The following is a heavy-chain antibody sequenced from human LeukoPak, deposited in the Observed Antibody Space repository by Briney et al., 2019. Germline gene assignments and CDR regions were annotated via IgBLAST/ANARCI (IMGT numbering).Heavy chain of an antibody. Sequence: GASVKVSFKASGYTFINFGINWVRQAPGQGGEWMGWISGNNDNPNYVQKFQGRFTVTTDSSTKTDYMELRNLRFADTAVYYCARDGTSTDDYWGQGTLVTVSS. CDR3: ARDGTSTDDY. CDR1: GYTFINFG. V-gene: IGHV1-18*01. CDR2: ISGNNDNP. D-gene: IGHD2-2*01. J-gene: IGHJ4*02.